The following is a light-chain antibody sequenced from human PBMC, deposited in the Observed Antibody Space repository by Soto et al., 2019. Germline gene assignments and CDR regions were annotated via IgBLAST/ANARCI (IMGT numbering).Light chain of an antibody. Sequence: QSALTRPASVSGSPGRSITISCAGTSSDVGGYNYVSWYQQHPGKAPKLMIYDVSDRPSGVSNRFSASKSGNTASLTISGLQAEDEADYYCCSYTSSSTPWVFGTGTKVTVL. CDR1: SSDVGGYNY. CDR2: DVS. J-gene: IGLJ1*01. V-gene: IGLV2-14*03. CDR3: CSYTSSSTPWV.